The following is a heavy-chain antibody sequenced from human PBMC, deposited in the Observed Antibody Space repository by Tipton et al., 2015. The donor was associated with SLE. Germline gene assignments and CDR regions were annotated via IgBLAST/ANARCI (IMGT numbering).Heavy chain of an antibody. CDR2: IYYIGRTSYNPSPDTERT. CDR1: GGSISTYY. J-gene: IGHJ2*01. V-gene: IGHV4-59*01. Sequence: TLSLTCTVSGGSISTYYWNWIRQPPGKGLEWIGYIYYIGRTSYNPSPDTERTNYNPSLESRVTMSIDTSKNQFSLKLSAVTAAVPAVYYCARPAAKCGGGTCNSSWYSDPSGRGTLLTVSS. D-gene: IGHD2-15*01. CDR3: ARPAAKCGGGTCNSSWYSDP.